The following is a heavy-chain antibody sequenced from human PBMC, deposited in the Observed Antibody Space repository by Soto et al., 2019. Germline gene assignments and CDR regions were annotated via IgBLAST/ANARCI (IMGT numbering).Heavy chain of an antibody. CDR3: ARRPPTDSYGDAFDI. CDR2: IYYSGST. J-gene: IGHJ3*02. D-gene: IGHD5-18*01. CDR1: GGSISSSSYY. V-gene: IGHV4-39*01. Sequence: PSETLSLTCTVSGGSISSSSYYWGWIRQPPGKGLEWIGSIYYSGSTYYNPSLKSRVTISVDTSKNQFSLKLSSVTAADTSVYYCARRPPTDSYGDAFDIWGQGTMVTVSS.